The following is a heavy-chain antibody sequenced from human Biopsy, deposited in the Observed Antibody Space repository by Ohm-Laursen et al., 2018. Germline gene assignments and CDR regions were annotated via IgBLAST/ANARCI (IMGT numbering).Heavy chain of an antibody. V-gene: IGHV4-4*07. CDR3: ARDRDRRGWFDP. CDR1: GGSLSSYS. Sequence: PGTLSLTRTVSGGSLSSYSWSWIRQPAGKGLEWIGQIYTSGITNYNPSLKSRVTMSVDTSKNKFSLRVSSVTAADTAVYYCARDRDRRGWFDPWGQGTLVTVSS. CDR2: IYTSGIT. D-gene: IGHD1-14*01. J-gene: IGHJ5*02.